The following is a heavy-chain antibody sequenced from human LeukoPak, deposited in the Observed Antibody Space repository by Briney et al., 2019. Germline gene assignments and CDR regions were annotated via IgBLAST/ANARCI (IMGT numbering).Heavy chain of an antibody. D-gene: IGHD6-13*01. CDR1: GGSFSGYY. CDR2: INHSGST. Sequence: SETLSLTCAVYGGSFSGYYWSWIRQPPGKGLEWLGEINHSGSTNYNQPLKSRVTISVDTSKNQFSLKLSSVTAADTAVYYCAGSSSWYVDWFDPWGQGTLVTVSS. CDR3: AGSSSWYVDWFDP. V-gene: IGHV4-34*01. J-gene: IGHJ5*02.